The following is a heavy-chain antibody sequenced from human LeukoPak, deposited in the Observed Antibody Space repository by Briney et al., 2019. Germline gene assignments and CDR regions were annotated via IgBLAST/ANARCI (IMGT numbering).Heavy chain of an antibody. D-gene: IGHD6-6*01. CDR2: INHSGST. V-gene: IGHV4-34*01. CDR3: ASSDIAALNYYYMDV. Sequence: SETLSLTCAVYGGSFSGYYWSWIRQPPGKGLEWIGEINHSGSTNYNPSLMGRVTMSVDTSKKQFSLKLNSMTAADTAVYYCASSDIAALNYYYMDVWGKGTTVTVSS. CDR1: GGSFSGYY. J-gene: IGHJ6*03.